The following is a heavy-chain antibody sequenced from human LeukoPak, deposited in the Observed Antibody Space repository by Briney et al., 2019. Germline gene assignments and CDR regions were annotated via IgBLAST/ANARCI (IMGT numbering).Heavy chain of an antibody. J-gene: IGHJ4*02. CDR3: ARGQGGNPRGYYFDY. CDR1: GFTFSTYA. CDR2: ISGSGDNT. V-gene: IGHV3-23*01. D-gene: IGHD4-23*01. Sequence: GGSLRLSCATSGFTFSTYAMSWVRQAPGKGLEWVSGISGSGDNTYYADSVKGRFTISRDNSKNTLYLQMNSLRAEDTAVYYCARGQGGNPRGYYFDYWGQGTLVTVSS.